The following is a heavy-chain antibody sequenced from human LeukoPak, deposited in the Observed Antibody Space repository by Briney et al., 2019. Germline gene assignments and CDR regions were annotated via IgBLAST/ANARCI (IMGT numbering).Heavy chain of an antibody. CDR1: GYTFTSYY. CDR3: ARDHCSGGSCYPRFDY. CDR2: INPSGGST. Sequence: ASVKVSCKASGYTFTSYYMRWVRQAPGQGLELMGVINPSGGSTSYAQKFQGRVSMTRDTSTSTVYMELSSLSSEDTAVYYCARDHCSGGSCYPRFDYWGQGTLVTVSS. D-gene: IGHD2-15*01. J-gene: IGHJ4*02. V-gene: IGHV1-46*01.